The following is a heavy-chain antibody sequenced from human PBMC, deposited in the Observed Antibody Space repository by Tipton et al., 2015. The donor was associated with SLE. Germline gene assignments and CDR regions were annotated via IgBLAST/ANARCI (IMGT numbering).Heavy chain of an antibody. V-gene: IGHV4-34*01. D-gene: IGHD6-6*01. CDR3: ARLKSIAARPYYFDY. Sequence: AGLVKPSETLSLTCAVLIGSFSGCDWTWIRQSPGKGLEWIGEINHDGSSNYNPSLKSRVTISVDTSKNQFSLKLSSVTAADTAVYYCARLKSIAARPYYFDYWGQGTLVTVSS. CDR2: INHDGSS. CDR1: IGSFSGCD. J-gene: IGHJ4*02.